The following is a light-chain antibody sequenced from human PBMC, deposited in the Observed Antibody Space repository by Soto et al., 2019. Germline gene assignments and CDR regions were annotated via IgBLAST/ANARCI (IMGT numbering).Light chain of an antibody. J-gene: IGKJ2*01. V-gene: IGKV3-15*01. CDR1: QSVSSN. Sequence: EIVMTQSPATLSVSPGERATLSYRASQSVSSNLAWFQQKPGQSPRLLIYGASTRATGIPVRFSGSGSGTEFTLTISSLQSEDSAVYYCQQYDNWYTFGQGTNLEI. CDR3: QQYDNWYT. CDR2: GAS.